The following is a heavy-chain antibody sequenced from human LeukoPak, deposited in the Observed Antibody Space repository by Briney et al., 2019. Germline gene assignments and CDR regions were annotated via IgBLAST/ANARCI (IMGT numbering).Heavy chain of an antibody. D-gene: IGHD3-9*01. CDR2: IYYSGST. CDR3: ARVLAYDILTGWAYYYYMDV. J-gene: IGHJ6*03. V-gene: IGHV4-39*07. CDR1: GGSISSSSYY. Sequence: SETLSLTCTVSGGSISSSSYYWGWIRQPPGKGLEWIGSIYYSGSTYYNPSLKSRVTISVDTSKNQFSLKLSSVTAADTAVYYCARVLAYDILTGWAYYYYMDVWGKGTTVTVSS.